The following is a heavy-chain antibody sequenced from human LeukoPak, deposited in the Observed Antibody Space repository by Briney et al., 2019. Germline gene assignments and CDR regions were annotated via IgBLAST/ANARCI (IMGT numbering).Heavy chain of an antibody. D-gene: IGHD3-22*01. CDR2: IYYSGRP. CDR3: AKRDDSGGNLVDL. CDR1: GGSIRSGSHY. Sequence: SETLSLTCTVSGGSIRSGSHYWAWIRQPPGNGLEWIGSIYYSGRPYYTPSLENRVTLSIDTSKNHFSLKLSSLSAADTSVYYCAKRDDSGGNLVDLWGQGTLVTVS. J-gene: IGHJ4*02. V-gene: IGHV4-39*02.